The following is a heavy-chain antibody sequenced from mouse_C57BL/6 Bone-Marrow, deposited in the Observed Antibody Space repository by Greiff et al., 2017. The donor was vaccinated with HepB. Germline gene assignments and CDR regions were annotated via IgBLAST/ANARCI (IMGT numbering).Heavy chain of an antibody. V-gene: IGHV5-9*01. D-gene: IGHD1-1*01. CDR2: ISGGGGNT. Sequence: EVQGVESGGGLVKPGGSLKLSCAASGFTFSSYTMSWVRQTPEKRLEWVATISGGGGNTYYPDSVKGRFTISRDNAKNTLYLQMSSLRSEDTALYYCARRGGTTVPRYFDVWGTGTTVTVSS. J-gene: IGHJ1*03. CDR1: GFTFSSYT. CDR3: ARRGGTTVPRYFDV.